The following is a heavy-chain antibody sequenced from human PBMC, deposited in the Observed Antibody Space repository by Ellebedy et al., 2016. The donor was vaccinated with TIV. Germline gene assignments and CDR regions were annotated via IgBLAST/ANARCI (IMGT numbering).Heavy chain of an antibody. CDR3: ARQGGIVVPNWFDP. D-gene: IGHD2-2*01. Sequence: GGSLRLXXKGSGYSFTSYWISWVRQMPGKGLEWMGRIDPSDSYTNYSPSFQGHVTISADKSISTAYLQWSSLKASDTAMYYCARQGGIVVPNWFDPWGQGTLVTVSS. CDR1: GYSFTSYW. CDR2: IDPSDSYT. V-gene: IGHV5-10-1*01. J-gene: IGHJ5*02.